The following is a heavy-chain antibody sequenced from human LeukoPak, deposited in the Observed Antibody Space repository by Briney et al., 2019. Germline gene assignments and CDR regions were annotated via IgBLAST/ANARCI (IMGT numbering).Heavy chain of an antibody. D-gene: IGHD1-26*01. CDR2: KTYSGIT. Sequence: PSETLSLTCSVSGGSISTYYWNWIRQPPRKGLEWIGYKTYSGITNYNPSLKSRITISIDTSKNQFSLKLSSVTAADTAVYYCARSGDSHVYYFNYWGQGTPVTVSS. CDR3: ARSGDSHVYYFNY. CDR1: GGSISTYY. V-gene: IGHV4-59*08. J-gene: IGHJ4*02.